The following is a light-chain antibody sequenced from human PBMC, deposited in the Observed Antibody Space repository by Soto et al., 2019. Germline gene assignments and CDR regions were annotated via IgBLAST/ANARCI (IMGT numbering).Light chain of an antibody. CDR2: DVS. CDR1: SSDVGGYNY. J-gene: IGLJ2*01. Sequence: QSALTQPASVSGSPGQSITISCTGTSSDVGGYNYVSWYQQHPSKAPKLMIYDVSNRPSVVSNRFSGSKSGNTASLTISGQQAEDEADYYCSSYTSSSIPYVVFGGGTNLTVL. V-gene: IGLV2-14*01. CDR3: SSYTSSSIPYVV.